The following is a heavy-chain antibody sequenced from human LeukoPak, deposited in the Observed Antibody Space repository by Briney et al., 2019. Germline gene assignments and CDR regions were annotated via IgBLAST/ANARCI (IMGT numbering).Heavy chain of an antibody. CDR3: AKVDPITMIVVAPADY. Sequence: TGGSLRLSCAASGFTFSSYAMSWVRQAPGKGLEWVSAISGSGGSTYYADSVKGRFTISRDNSKNTLYLQMNSLRAEDTAVYYCAKVDPITMIVVAPADYWGQGTLVTVSS. CDR1: GFTFSSYA. D-gene: IGHD3-22*01. CDR2: ISGSGGST. V-gene: IGHV3-23*01. J-gene: IGHJ4*02.